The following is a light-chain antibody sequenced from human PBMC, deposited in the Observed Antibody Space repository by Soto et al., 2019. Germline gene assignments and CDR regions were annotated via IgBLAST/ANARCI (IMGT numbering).Light chain of an antibody. Sequence: DIQMTQSPSTLSGSGGDRVTITCRASQTISSWLAWYQQKPGKAPKLLIYKASTLKSGVPSRFSGSGSGTEFTLTISSLQPDDFATYYCQLYNSYSEAFGQGTKVEL. J-gene: IGKJ1*01. CDR3: QLYNSYSEA. CDR2: KAS. CDR1: QTISSW. V-gene: IGKV1-5*03.